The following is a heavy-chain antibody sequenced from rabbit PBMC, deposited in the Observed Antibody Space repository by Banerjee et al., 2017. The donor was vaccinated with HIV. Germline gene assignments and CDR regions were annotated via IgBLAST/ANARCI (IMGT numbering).Heavy chain of an antibody. CDR1: GFSFSEKEV. CDR3: ARDLPGVIGWNFGW. D-gene: IGHD4-1*01. Sequence: QEHLEESGGALVTPGGTLTLTCKASGFSFSEKEVMCWVRQAPGKGLEWIGCINTITGKTVYATWAKGRFTISRASSTTVTLEMTSLTAADTATYFCARDLPGVIGWNFGWRGPGTLVTVS. CDR2: INTITGKT. V-gene: IGHV1S45*01. J-gene: IGHJ6*01.